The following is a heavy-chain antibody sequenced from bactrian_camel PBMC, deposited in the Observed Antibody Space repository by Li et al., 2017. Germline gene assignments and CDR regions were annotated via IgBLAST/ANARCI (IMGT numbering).Heavy chain of an antibody. Sequence: HVQLVEYGGGSVQTGGSLKLSCTASESNISTYSMGWFRQAPGKEREGVAVLGREGMIRYDDSVKGRFTISKDKKTLYLQMGSLKSEDTAMYYCAADIRAKGNRWMSPSFWSDWGQGTQVTVS. CDR2: LGREGMI. V-gene: IGHV3S53*01. CDR3: AADIRAKGNRWMSPSFWSD. J-gene: IGHJ4*01. D-gene: IGHD1*01. CDR1: ESNISTYS.